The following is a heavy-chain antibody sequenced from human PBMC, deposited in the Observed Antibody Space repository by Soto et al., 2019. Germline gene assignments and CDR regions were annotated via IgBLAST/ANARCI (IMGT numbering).Heavy chain of an antibody. J-gene: IGHJ4*02. Sequence: EVQLLESGGGLVQPGGSLRLSCSASGFIFSSYAMSWVRQAPGKGLEWVSAISGSGGSTYYAASVKGRFTISRDNSKNTLYLQMNSLRAEDTAVYYCAKKSIVVVVAATGEDYWGQGTLVTVSS. CDR3: AKKSIVVVVAATGEDY. CDR2: ISGSGGST. D-gene: IGHD2-15*01. CDR1: GFIFSSYA. V-gene: IGHV3-23*01.